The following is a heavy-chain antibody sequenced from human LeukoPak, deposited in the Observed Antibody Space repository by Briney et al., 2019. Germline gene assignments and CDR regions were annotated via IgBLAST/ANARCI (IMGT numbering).Heavy chain of an antibody. D-gene: IGHD6-19*01. CDR1: GFTFSDYY. CDR3: AKAPTSNSSGWYNFDY. CDR2: ISYDGSNK. V-gene: IGHV3-30*18. Sequence: GGSLRLSCAASGFTFSDYYMSWIRQAPGKGLEWVAVISYDGSNKYYADSVKGRFTISRDNSKNTLYLQMNSLRAEDTAVYYCAKAPTSNSSGWYNFDYWGQGTLVTVSS. J-gene: IGHJ4*02.